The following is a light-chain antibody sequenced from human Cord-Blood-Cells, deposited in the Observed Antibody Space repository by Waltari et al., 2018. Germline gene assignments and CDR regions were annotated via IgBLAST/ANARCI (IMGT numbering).Light chain of an antibody. V-gene: IGLV3-21*03. CDR3: QVWDSSSDHV. CDR1: NIGSKS. Sequence: SYVLTQPPSVSVAPGKTTRITCGGNNIGSKSVHWYQQKPGQAPVLVVYDDSDRPSGIPGRFSGSNSGNTATRTISRVEAGDEADYYCQVWDSSSDHVFGTGTKVTVL. CDR2: DDS. J-gene: IGLJ1*01.